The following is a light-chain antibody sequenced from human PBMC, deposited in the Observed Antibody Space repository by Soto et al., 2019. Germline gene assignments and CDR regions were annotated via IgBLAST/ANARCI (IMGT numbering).Light chain of an antibody. J-gene: IGKJ1*01. CDR2: GAS. CDR3: KQYGSSHQP. CDR1: PSVDSRY. Sequence: EIVFRQSPGTLSLSPAERANLSCIASPSVDSRYFGWYQQRPGQHNRIILYGASTRATGIQDRFSGSGSGTDFILTIRRMDPDDFAVYYCKQYGSSHQPLGNGTKVDIK. V-gene: IGKV3-20*01.